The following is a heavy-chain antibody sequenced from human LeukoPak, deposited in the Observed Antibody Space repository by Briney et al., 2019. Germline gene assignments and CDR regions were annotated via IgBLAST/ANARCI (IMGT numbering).Heavy chain of an antibody. D-gene: IGHD3-22*01. V-gene: IGHV1-2*02. CDR2: INPNSGGT. CDR1: GYTFTGYY. J-gene: IGHJ4*02. CDR3: ARTPIAVVIRSADSDFDY. Sequence: ASVKVSCKASGYTFTGYYMHWVRQAPGQGLEWMGWINPNSGGTNYAQKFQGRVTMTRDTSISTAYMELSRLRSDDTAVYYCARTPIAVVIRSADSDFDYWGQGTLVTVSS.